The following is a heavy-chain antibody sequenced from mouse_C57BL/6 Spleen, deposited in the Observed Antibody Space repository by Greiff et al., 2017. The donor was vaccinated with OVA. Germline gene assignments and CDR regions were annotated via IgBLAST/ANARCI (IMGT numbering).Heavy chain of an antibody. Sequence: VQLQQSGPELVKPGASVKMSCKASGYTFTDYNMHWVKQSHGKSLEWIGYINPNNGGTSYNQNFKGKATLTVNKSSSTAYMELRSLTSEDSAVYYCARRGLTGAWFAYWGQGTLVTVSA. CDR3: ARRGLTGAWFAY. V-gene: IGHV1-22*01. CDR2: INPNNGGT. J-gene: IGHJ3*01. CDR1: GYTFTDYN. D-gene: IGHD6-1*01.